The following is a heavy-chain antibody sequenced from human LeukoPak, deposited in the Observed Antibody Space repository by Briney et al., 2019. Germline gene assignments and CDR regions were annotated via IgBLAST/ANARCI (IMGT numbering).Heavy chain of an antibody. D-gene: IGHD3-10*01. Sequence: GGSLRLSCSASGFTFSSYAMHWVRQAPGKGLVWVSYINIDERITGYADSVKGRFTISRDNAKNTLYLQMNSLRAEDTAIYYCFREGGDWGQGTLVTVSS. V-gene: IGHV3-74*01. CDR3: FREGGD. CDR1: GFTFSSYA. CDR2: INIDERIT. J-gene: IGHJ4*02.